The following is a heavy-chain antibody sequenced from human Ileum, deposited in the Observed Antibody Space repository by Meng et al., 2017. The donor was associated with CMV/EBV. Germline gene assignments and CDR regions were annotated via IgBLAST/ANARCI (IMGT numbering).Heavy chain of an antibody. D-gene: IGHD6-19*01. Sequence: SGGTFSSYTISWVRQAPGQGLAWMGRIIPILGIANYAQKFQGRVTITADKSTSTAYMELSSLRSEDTAVYYCAREGYSSGWYWFDPWGQGTLVTVSS. CDR3: AREGYSSGWYWFDP. J-gene: IGHJ5*02. CDR1: GGTFSSYT. CDR2: IIPILGIA. V-gene: IGHV1-69*04.